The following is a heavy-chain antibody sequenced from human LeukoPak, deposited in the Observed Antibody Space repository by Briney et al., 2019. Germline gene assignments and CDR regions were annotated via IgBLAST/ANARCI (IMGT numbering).Heavy chain of an antibody. CDR1: GFAFSGSV. J-gene: IGHJ3*02. V-gene: IGHV3-73*01. D-gene: IGHD3-22*01. Sequence: GGSLTHPCAASGFAFSGSVIHWVRQASGKGLEWVGHIRGKTNNYATADAASVKGRFTFSRDDSKNTAYIQMNSLKTEDTAVYYCTRHNYDRSGYSAFDIWGQGTMVTVSS. CDR2: IRGKTNNYAT. CDR3: TRHNYDRSGYSAFDI.